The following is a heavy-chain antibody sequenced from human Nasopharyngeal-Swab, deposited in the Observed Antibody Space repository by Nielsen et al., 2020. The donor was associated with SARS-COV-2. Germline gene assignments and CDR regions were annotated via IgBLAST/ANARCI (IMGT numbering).Heavy chain of an antibody. D-gene: IGHD6-19*01. CDR1: GFTFSSYA. CDR2: ISGSGGST. V-gene: IGHV3-23*01. CDR3: AKEYSSGWYFPGY. J-gene: IGHJ4*02. Sequence: GVLKISCAASGFTFSSYAMSWVRQAPGKGLEWVSAISGSGGSTYYADSVKGRFTISRDNSKNTLYLQMNSLRAEDTAVYYCAKEYSSGWYFPGYWGQGTLVTVSS.